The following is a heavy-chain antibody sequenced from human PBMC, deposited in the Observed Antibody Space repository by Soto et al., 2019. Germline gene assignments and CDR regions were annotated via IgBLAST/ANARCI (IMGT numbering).Heavy chain of an antibody. Sequence: NPSETLSLTCTVSGGSINNYYWSWVRQPPGKGLEWIGYVYYSGTHNYNPSLESRLTISIDTSKNQFSLKLNSVTAADTAVYYCARVQMATLYFDYWGQGALVTVSS. J-gene: IGHJ4*02. CDR2: VYYSGTH. CDR1: GGSINNYY. D-gene: IGHD5-12*01. CDR3: ARVQMATLYFDY. V-gene: IGHV4-59*01.